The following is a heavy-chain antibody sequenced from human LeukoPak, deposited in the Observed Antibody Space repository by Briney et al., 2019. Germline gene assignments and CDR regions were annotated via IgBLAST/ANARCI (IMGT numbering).Heavy chain of an antibody. J-gene: IGHJ4*02. CDR1: GNSISSGDNY. D-gene: IGHD3-22*01. Sequence: SQTLSLTCTVSGNSISSGDNYWSWIRQPAGKGLEWIGRIYTSGSTNYNPSLKSRVTISGDTSKNQFSLRLSSVTAADTAVYYCARASYSYDINGWVPFDYWGQGTLVTASS. V-gene: IGHV4-61*02. CDR2: IYTSGST. CDR3: ARASYSYDINGWVPFDY.